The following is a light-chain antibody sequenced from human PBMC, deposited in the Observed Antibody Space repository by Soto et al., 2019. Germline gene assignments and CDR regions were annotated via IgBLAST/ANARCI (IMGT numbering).Light chain of an antibody. CDR1: QGITSY. V-gene: IGKV1-39*01. CDR3: QQSYRTPWT. CDR2: AAS. J-gene: IGKJ1*01. Sequence: DIQMTQSPSSLSASVGDRVTITCRASQGITSYLSWYQQKSGRPPKLLIFAASSWQSGVPSRFSGSGSGTDFTLTISNLQTEDFATYFCQQSYRTPWTFGQGTRVEIK.